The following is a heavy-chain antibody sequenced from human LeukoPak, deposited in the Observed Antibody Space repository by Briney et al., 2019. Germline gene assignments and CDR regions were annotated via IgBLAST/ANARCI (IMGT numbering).Heavy chain of an antibody. V-gene: IGHV3-74*01. CDR2: IKNDGSSA. Sequence: GGSLRLSCATSGFTFSNYWMNWLRQAPGKGLVWVSRIKNDGSSASYAESVKGRFTISRDNARNALYLQINSLRVDDTAVYYCAKSDWFDPWGRGILVTVSS. CDR3: AKSDWFDP. J-gene: IGHJ5*02. CDR1: GFTFSNYW.